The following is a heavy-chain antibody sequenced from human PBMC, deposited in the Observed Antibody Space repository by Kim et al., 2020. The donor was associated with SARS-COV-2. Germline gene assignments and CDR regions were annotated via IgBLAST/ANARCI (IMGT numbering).Heavy chain of an antibody. Sequence: RHYYDPALKRRGTISVDTSKNQFSLKLNSGTAADTAVYYCARPAGDVDYWGQGTLVTVSS. V-gene: IGHV4-39*01. CDR2: RH. D-gene: IGHD6-13*01. CDR3: ARPAGDVDY. J-gene: IGHJ4*02.